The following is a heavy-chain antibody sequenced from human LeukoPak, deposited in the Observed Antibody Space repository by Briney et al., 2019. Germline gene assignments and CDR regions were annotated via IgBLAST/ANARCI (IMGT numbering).Heavy chain of an antibody. CDR2: IYYSGST. CDR3: ARESTKYSSSFFDY. J-gene: IGHJ4*02. CDR1: GGSISSYY. Sequence: PSETLSLTCTVSGGSISSYYWSWIRQPPGKGLEWIGYIYYSGSTNYNPSLKSRVTISVDTSKNQFSLKLSSVTAADTAVYYCARESTKYSSSFFDYWGQGTLVTVSS. D-gene: IGHD6-6*01. V-gene: IGHV4-59*01.